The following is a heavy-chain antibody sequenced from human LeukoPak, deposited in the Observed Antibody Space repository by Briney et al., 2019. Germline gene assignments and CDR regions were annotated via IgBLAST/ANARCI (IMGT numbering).Heavy chain of an antibody. D-gene: IGHD3-10*01. CDR2: INPNSGGT. CDR3: ARFKMVRGTLDY. CDR1: GYSFTSHY. J-gene: IGHJ4*02. V-gene: IGHV1-2*02. Sequence: GASVKVSCKASGYSFTSHYMHWVRQAPGQGLEWMGWINPNSGGTNYAQKFQGRVTMTRDTSISTAYMELSRLRSDDTAVYFCARFKMVRGTLDYWGQGTLVTVSS.